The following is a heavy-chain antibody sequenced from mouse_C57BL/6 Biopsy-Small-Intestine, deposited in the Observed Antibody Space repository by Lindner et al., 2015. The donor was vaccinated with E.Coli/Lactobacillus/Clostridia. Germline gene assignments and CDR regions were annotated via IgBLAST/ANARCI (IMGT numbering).Heavy chain of an antibody. CDR1: GYSITSGYD. Sequence: VQLQESGPGMVKPSQSLSLTCTVTGYSITSGYDWHWIRHFPGNKLEWMGYISYSGSTNYNPSLKSRISITHDTSKNHFFLKLNSVTTEDTATYYRARGGYYGSSGYYAMDYWGQGTSVTVSS. CDR2: ISYSGST. D-gene: IGHD1-1*01. J-gene: IGHJ4*01. V-gene: IGHV3-1*01. CDR3: ARGGYYGSSGYYAMDY.